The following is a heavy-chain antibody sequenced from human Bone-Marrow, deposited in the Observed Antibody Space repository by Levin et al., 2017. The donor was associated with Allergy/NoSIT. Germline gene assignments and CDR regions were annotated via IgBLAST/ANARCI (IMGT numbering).Heavy chain of an antibody. CDR1: RSTFSSYA. D-gene: IGHD1-26*01. Sequence: PGGSLRLSCAASRSTFSSYAMHWVRQAPGKGLEWVAAISYDESKKYYIDSVKGRFTISRDNSKNTLYLQLNSLRTEDTAVYYCAEGGSYLFELIPFNFWGQGTLVTVSS. V-gene: IGHV3-30*03. CDR3: AEGGSYLFELIPFNF. J-gene: IGHJ4*02. CDR2: ISYDESKK.